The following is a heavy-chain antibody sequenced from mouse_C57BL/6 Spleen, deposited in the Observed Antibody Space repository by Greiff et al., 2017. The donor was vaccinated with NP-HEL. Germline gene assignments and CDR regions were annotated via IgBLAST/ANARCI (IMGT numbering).Heavy chain of an antibody. CDR2: IYPGDGDT. Sequence: VKLMESGAELVKPGASVKISCKASGYAFSSYWMNWVKQRPGKGLEWIGQIYPGDGDTNYNGKFKGKATLTADKSSSTAYMQLSSLTSEDSAVYFCARHYDYGAWLAYWGQGTLVTVSA. V-gene: IGHV1-80*01. J-gene: IGHJ3*01. D-gene: IGHD2-4*01. CDR1: GYAFSSYW. CDR3: ARHYDYGAWLAY.